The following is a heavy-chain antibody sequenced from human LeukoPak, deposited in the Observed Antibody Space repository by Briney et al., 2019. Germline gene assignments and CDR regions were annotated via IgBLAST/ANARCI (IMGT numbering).Heavy chain of an antibody. J-gene: IGHJ3*02. CDR1: GSTFTSSA. Sequence: SVKVSCKASGSTFTSSAMQWVRQARGQRLEWIGWIVVGSGNTNYAQKFQERVTITRDMSTSTAYMELSSLRSEDTAVYYCAAVAGHNPDDAFDIWGQGTMVTVSS. V-gene: IGHV1-58*02. CDR2: IVVGSGNT. CDR3: AAVAGHNPDDAFDI. D-gene: IGHD6-19*01.